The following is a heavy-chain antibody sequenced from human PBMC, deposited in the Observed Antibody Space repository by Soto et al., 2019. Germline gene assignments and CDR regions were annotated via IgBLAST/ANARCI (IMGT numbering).Heavy chain of an antibody. CDR2: IYHSGTT. J-gene: IGHJ4*02. CDR3: ARDGDGLVGALEY. Sequence: QVQLQESGPGLVKPSGTLSLTCAVSGGSISSSNWWSWVRQSPGKGLEWIGEIYHSGTTNYNPSLGGRVTISLDKSKNQLSLRLRSVTAADTAMYYCARDGDGLVGALEYWGQGTPVTVSS. V-gene: IGHV4-4*02. CDR1: GGSISSSNW. D-gene: IGHD7-27*01.